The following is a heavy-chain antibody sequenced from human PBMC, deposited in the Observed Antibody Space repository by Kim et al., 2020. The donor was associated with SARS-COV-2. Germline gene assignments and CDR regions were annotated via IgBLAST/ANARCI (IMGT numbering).Heavy chain of an antibody. CDR2: IDPSDSYT. Sequence: GESLKISCKGSGYTFDTHWINLVRQTPGKGLEWMGRIDPSDSYTTYSPSFQGHVTFSVEKSVSTVYLHWSSLQASDTGIYYCTRRNGILTGYSDYWGQGASVTVSS. V-gene: IGHV5-10-1*01. CDR3: TRRNGILTGYSDY. CDR1: GYTFDTHW. J-gene: IGHJ4*02. D-gene: IGHD3-9*01.